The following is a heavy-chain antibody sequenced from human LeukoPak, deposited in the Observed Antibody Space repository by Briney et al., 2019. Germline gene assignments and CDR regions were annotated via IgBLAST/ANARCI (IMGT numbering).Heavy chain of an antibody. Sequence: PGGSLRLSCAASGFTFSSYAMSWVRQAPGKGLEWVSAISGSGGSTYYADSVKGRFTISRDNSKNTLCLQMNSLRAEDTAVYYCAKAAHIVLVVYAIPADDAFDIWGQGTMVTVSS. D-gene: IGHD2-8*02. V-gene: IGHV3-23*01. CDR2: ISGSGGST. CDR1: GFTFSSYA. CDR3: AKAAHIVLVVYAIPADDAFDI. J-gene: IGHJ3*02.